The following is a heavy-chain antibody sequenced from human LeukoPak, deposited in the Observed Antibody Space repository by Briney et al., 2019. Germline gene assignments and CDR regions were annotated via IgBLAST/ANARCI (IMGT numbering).Heavy chain of an antibody. Sequence: PGGSLRLSCAASGFTVSTFAWHWVRQPPGKGLEWVAFMGTVETDIHYADSVRGRFIISRDNSRNTLSLDMSSLRVEDTAVYYCAKEPPGGWSIDLCGRGTLVSVSS. D-gene: IGHD3-16*01. V-gene: IGHV3-30*02. CDR2: MGTVETDI. CDR1: GFTVSTFA. J-gene: IGHJ2*01. CDR3: AKEPPGGWSIDL.